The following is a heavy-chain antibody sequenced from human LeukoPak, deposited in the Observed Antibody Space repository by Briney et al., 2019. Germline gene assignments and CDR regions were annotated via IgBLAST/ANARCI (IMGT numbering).Heavy chain of an antibody. V-gene: IGHV4-4*07. J-gene: IGHJ4*02. D-gene: IGHD2-2*02. Sequence: SETLSLTCTVSGGSISSYYWNWIRQPAGKGLEWIGRIYTSGSTKHNPSLKSRVTMSVDMSKNQFSLRLSSVTAADTAVYYCAREVRCSTTRCYSLFDYWGQGTLVTVSS. CDR2: IYTSGST. CDR3: AREVRCSTTRCYSLFDY. CDR1: GGSISSYY.